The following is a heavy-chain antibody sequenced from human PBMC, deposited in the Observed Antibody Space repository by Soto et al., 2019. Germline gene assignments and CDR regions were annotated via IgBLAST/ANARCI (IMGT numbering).Heavy chain of an antibody. CDR1: GFTFSSYG. D-gene: IGHD3-22*01. J-gene: IGHJ4*02. V-gene: IGHV3-30*18. CDR3: AKDTYYYDTTGYYVYDF. Sequence: PGGSLRLSCAAPGFTFSSYGIHWVRQAPGKGLEWVAIISYDGSNRNYADSVKGRFTISRDNSKNTVFLQMNSLRPEDTAVYYCAKDTYYYDTTGYYVYDFWGQGTLVTVS. CDR2: ISYDGSNR.